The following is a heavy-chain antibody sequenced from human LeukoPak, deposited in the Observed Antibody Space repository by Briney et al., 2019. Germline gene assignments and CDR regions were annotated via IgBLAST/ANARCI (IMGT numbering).Heavy chain of an antibody. CDR3: ARDPGSSSSTGYYYYYMDV. CDR2: INPNSGGT. D-gene: IGHD6-6*01. CDR1: GYTFTGYY. V-gene: IGHV1-2*02. Sequence: ASVKVSCKASGYTFTGYYMHWVRQAPGQGLEWMGWINPNSGGTNYAQKFQGRVTMTRDTSISTAYMELSRLRSEDTAVYYCARDPGSSSSTGYYYYYMDVWGKGTTVTVSS. J-gene: IGHJ6*03.